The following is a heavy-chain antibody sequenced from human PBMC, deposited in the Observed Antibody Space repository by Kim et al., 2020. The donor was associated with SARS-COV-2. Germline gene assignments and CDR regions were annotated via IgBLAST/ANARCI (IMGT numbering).Heavy chain of an antibody. Sequence: IYAQKCQDRVTMTTETSTSTAYMELRSLRSDDTAMYYCAREYSGSFGSDYWGQGTLVTVSS. V-gene: IGHV1-18*01. J-gene: IGHJ4*02. D-gene: IGHD1-26*01. CDR3: AREYSGSFGSDY.